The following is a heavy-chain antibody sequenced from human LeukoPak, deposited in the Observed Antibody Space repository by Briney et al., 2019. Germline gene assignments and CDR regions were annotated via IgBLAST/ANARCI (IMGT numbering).Heavy chain of an antibody. J-gene: IGHJ4*02. CDR3: ARAYDFWSGYYHRGFDY. Sequence: SETLSLTCTVSGGSINSGGYYWGWIRQPPGKGLEWIGSIYYSGSTYYNPSLKSRVTISVDTSRKQFSLKLSSVTAADTAVYYCARAYDFWSGYYHRGFDYWGQGTLVTVS. CDR2: IYYSGST. CDR1: GGSINSGGYY. D-gene: IGHD3-3*01. V-gene: IGHV4-39*01.